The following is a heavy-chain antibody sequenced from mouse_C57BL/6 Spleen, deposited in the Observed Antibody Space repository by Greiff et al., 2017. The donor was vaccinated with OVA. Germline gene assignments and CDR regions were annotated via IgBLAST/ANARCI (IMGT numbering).Heavy chain of an antibody. CDR1: GYTFTDYN. CDR2: INPNNGGT. D-gene: IGHD2-1*01. V-gene: IGHV1-22*01. Sequence: VQLQQSGPELVKPGASVKMSCKASGYTFTDYNMHWVKQSHGKSLEWIGYINPNNGGTSYNQKFKGKATLTVNKSSSTAYMELRSLTSEDSAVYYGAIGGYYGNPFDYWGQGTTLTVSS. CDR3: AIGGYYGNPFDY. J-gene: IGHJ2*01.